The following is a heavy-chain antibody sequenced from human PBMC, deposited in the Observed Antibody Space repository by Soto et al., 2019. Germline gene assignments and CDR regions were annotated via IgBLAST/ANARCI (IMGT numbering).Heavy chain of an antibody. J-gene: IGHJ4*02. V-gene: IGHV4-39*01. CDR1: GGSISSSSYY. CDR2: IYYSGST. Sequence: QLQLQESGPGLMKPSETLSLTCTVSGGSISSSSYYWGWIRQPPGKGLEWIGSIYYSGSTYYNPSLKSRVTISVDTSKNQFSLKLSSVTAADTAVYYCARLGLLWFGELLGDYFDYWGQGTLVTVSS. CDR3: ARLGLLWFGELLGDYFDY. D-gene: IGHD3-10*01.